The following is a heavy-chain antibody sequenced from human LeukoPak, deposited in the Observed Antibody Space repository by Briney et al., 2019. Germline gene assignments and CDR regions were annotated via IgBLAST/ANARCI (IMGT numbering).Heavy chain of an antibody. CDR2: TFYSGST. J-gene: IGHJ4*02. V-gene: IGHV4-59*08. Sequence: SETLSLTCTVSGGSISSYYWSWIRQPPGKGLEWIGYTFYSGSTNYNPSLKSRVTISVDTSKNQFSLKLSSVTAADTAVYYCARHGSVSSGALVWGQGTLVTVSS. CDR1: GGSISSYY. D-gene: IGHD3-22*01. CDR3: ARHGSVSSGALV.